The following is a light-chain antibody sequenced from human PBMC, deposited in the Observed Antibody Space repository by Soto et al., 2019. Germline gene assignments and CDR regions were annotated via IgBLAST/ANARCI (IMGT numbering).Light chain of an antibody. CDR3: SSYAGSRNYYL. CDR2: EVT. Sequence: QSALTQPASVSGSPGQSITISCTGTSSDVGGYNYVSWYQQHPGKAPKLMIYEVTNRPSGVSNRFSGSKSGNTASLTISGLQAEDEADYYCSSYAGSRNYYLFGPGTKLTVL. CDR1: SSDVGGYNY. V-gene: IGLV2-14*01. J-gene: IGLJ1*01.